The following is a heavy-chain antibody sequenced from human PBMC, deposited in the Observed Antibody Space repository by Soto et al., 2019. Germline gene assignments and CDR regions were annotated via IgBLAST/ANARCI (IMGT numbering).Heavy chain of an antibody. CDR1: GGSISSGDYY. CDR2: IYYSGST. Sequence: QVQLQESGPGLVKPSQTLSLTCTVSGGSISSGDYYWSWIRQPPGKGLEWIGYIYYSGSTYYNPSLKIPVTIAVDTSKNQFSLKQSSVTAADTAVYYCAREGPGNYYDSSGSLDYWGQGTLVTVSS. J-gene: IGHJ4*02. D-gene: IGHD3-22*01. V-gene: IGHV4-30-4*01. CDR3: AREGPGNYYDSSGSLDY.